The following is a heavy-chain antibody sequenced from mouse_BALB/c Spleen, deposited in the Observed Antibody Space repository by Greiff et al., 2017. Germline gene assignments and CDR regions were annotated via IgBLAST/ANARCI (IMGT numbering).Heavy chain of an antibody. CDR2: ISSGSSTI. J-gene: IGHJ4*01. CDR3: ARTYYGNYVYAMDY. D-gene: IGHD2-10*01. CDR1: GFTFSSFG. Sequence: EVMLVESGGGLVQPGGSRKLSCAASGFTFSSFGMHWVRQAPEKGLEWVAYISSGSSTIYYADTVKGRFTISRDNPKNTLFLQMTSLRSEDTAMYYCARTYYGNYVYAMDYWGQGTSVTVSS. V-gene: IGHV5-17*02.